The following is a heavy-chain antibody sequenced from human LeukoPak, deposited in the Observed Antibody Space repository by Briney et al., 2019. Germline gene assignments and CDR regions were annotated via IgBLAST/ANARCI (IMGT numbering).Heavy chain of an antibody. CDR2: IKEDGSAK. J-gene: IGHJ3*02. D-gene: IGHD3-10*01. CDR3: ARNPGWGALDI. CDR1: GFTFSSHW. Sequence: GGSLRLSCAASGFTFSSHWMSWVRQAPGKGLEWVAIIKEDGSAKYYVDSVKDRFTISRDNAKNSLSLQMNSLRAEDTAVYYCARNPGWGALDIWGQGTMVTVSS. V-gene: IGHV3-7*01.